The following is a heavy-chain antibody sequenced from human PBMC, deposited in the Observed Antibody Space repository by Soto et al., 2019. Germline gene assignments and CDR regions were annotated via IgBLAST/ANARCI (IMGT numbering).Heavy chain of an antibody. CDR1: GFRYSPYG. J-gene: IGHJ4*02. D-gene: IGHD1-1*01. CDR3: TIWNGYADY. CDR2: VSGGSGTT. V-gene: IGHV3-23*01. Sequence: EVQLLESGGGLVQPGGSLRLSCAVSGFRYSPYGVTWVRQAPGKGLEWVSGVSGGSGTTHYKDSVRGRFTVTGDNSKNTVYLEMNSLRLEDTAVYYCTIWNGYADYWGQGTLVPVSS.